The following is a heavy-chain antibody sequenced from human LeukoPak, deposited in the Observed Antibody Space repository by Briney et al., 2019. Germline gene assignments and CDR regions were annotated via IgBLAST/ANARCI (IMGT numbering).Heavy chain of an antibody. CDR1: GGSISSGGYY. CDR2: IYHSGST. CDR3: ARDRYCSSTSCAIEVGYWFDP. V-gene: IGHV4-30-2*01. J-gene: IGHJ5*02. Sequence: SETLSLTCTVSGGSISSGGYYWSWIRQPPGKGLEWIGYIYHSGSTYYNPSLKSRVTISVDRSKNQFSLKLSSVTAADTAVYYCARDRYCSSTSCAIEVGYWFDPWGQGTLVTVSS. D-gene: IGHD2-2*01.